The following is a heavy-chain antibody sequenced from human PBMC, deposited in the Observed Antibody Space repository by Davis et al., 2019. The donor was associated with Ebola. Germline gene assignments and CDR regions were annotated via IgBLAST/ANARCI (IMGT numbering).Heavy chain of an antibody. V-gene: IGHV3-20*01. D-gene: IGHD5-12*01. CDR3: ATHRYSGYDWALEY. J-gene: IGHJ4*02. CDR2: INWNGGST. CDR1: GFTFDDYG. Sequence: GGSLRLSCAASGFTFDDYGMSWVRQAPGKGLEWVSGINWNGGSTGYADSVKGRFTISRDNAKNSLDLQMNSLRAEDTALYHCATHRYSGYDWALEYWGQGTLVTVSS.